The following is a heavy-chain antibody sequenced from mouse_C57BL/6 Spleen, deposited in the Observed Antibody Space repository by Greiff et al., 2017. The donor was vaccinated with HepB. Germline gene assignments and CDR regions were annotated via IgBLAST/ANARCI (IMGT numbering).Heavy chain of an antibody. J-gene: IGHJ4*01. CDR1: GYTFTIYW. Sequence: VQLQQPGAELVKPGASVKMSCKASGYTFTIYWITWVKQRPGQGLEWIGDIYPGSGSTNYNEKLKSKATLTVDTSSSTAYMQLSSLTSEDSAVYYCARGTGKDYAMDYWGQGTSVTVSS. CDR3: ARGTGKDYAMDY. D-gene: IGHD4-1*01. V-gene: IGHV1-55*01. CDR2: IYPGSGST.